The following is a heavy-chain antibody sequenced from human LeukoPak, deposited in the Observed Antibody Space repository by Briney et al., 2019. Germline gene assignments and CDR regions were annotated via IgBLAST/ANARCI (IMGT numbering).Heavy chain of an antibody. Sequence: PSETLSLTCAVYGGSFSGYYWSWIRQPPGKGLEWIGEINDRGHTNYNPSLESRVTISVDTSKKQFSLKLNSVTAADTAVYYCARDPTTVVTTPYYFDFWGQGTLVTVSS. V-gene: IGHV4-34*01. D-gene: IGHD4-23*01. J-gene: IGHJ4*02. CDR2: INDRGHT. CDR1: GGSFSGYY. CDR3: ARDPTTVVTTPYYFDF.